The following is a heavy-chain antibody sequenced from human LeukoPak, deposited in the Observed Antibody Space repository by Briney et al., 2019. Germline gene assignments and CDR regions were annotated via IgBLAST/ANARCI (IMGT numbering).Heavy chain of an antibody. V-gene: IGHV4-39*07. CDR3: ARGLLGRRLGFGI. Sequence: SETLSLTCTVSGGSISSSSYYWGWIRQPPGKGLEWIGSIYYSGSTYYNPSLKSRVTISVDTSKNQFSLKLSSVTAADTAVYYCARGLLGRRLGFGIWGQGTLVTVSS. CDR1: GGSISSSSYY. D-gene: IGHD6-25*01. CDR2: IYYSGST. J-gene: IGHJ4*02.